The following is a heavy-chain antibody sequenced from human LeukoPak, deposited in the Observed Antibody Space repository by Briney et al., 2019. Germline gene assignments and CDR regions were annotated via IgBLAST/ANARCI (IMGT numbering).Heavy chain of an antibody. V-gene: IGHV1-2*02. J-gene: IGHJ5*01. CDR3: ARVRAYNWNDGGWFDP. D-gene: IGHD1-1*01. CDR2: INPNSGGT. Sequence: ASVKVPCKASGYTFTGYYMHWVRQTPGQGLEWMGWINPNSGGTNYAQKFQGRVTITRDTSITTAYMEVSRLRSDDTAVYYCARVRAYNWNDGGWFDPWGQGTQVTVSS. CDR1: GYTFTGYY.